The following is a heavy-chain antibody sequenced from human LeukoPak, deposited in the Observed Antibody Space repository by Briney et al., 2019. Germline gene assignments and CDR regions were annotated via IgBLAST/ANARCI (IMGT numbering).Heavy chain of an antibody. CDR3: AKKYGSYWDNYFDY. D-gene: IGHD1-26*01. J-gene: IGHJ4*02. V-gene: IGHV3-23*01. Sequence: GGSLRLSCAASGFTFSSRAMSWVRQAPGKGLEWVSAITGSGNSTFYADSVKGRFTISRDNSKNTLYLQMNSLRAEDTAVYYCAKKYGSYWDNYFDYWGQGTLVTVSS. CDR2: ITGSGNST. CDR1: GFTFSSRA.